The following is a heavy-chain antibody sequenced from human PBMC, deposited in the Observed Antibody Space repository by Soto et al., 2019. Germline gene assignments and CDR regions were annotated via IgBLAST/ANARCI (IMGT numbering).Heavy chain of an antibody. CDR1: GFTFSSYS. J-gene: IGHJ4*02. Sequence: GGSLRLSCAASGFTFSSYSMSWVRQAPGKGLEWVSYISSSSSTIYYADSVKGRFTISRDNAKNSLYLQMNSLRAEDTAVYYCARAGPTPVPGYCSSTSCPNYFDYWGQGTLVTVSS. CDR2: ISSSSSTI. D-gene: IGHD2-2*01. CDR3: ARAGPTPVPGYCSSTSCPNYFDY. V-gene: IGHV3-48*01.